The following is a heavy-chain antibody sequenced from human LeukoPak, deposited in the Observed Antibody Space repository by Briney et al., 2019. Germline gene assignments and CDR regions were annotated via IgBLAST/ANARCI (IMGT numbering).Heavy chain of an antibody. CDR1: GGSISSYY. Sequence: SETLSLTCTVSGGSISSYYWSWIRQPPRKGLEWIGYIYYSGSTNYNPSLKSRVTISVDTSKNQFSLKLSSVTAADTAVYYCARYSSHIFFDYWGQGTLVTVSS. D-gene: IGHD6-13*01. CDR3: ARYSSHIFFDY. J-gene: IGHJ4*02. CDR2: IYYSGST. V-gene: IGHV4-59*08.